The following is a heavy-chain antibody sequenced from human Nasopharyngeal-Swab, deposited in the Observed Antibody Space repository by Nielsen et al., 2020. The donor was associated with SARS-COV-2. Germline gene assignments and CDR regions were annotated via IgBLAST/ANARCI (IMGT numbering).Heavy chain of an antibody. CDR1: GYTFTSYA. CDR3: ARNLRAHYYYDSSGYTGPADY. V-gene: IGHV1-3*01. J-gene: IGHJ4*02. Sequence: ASVKVSCNASGYTFTSYAMHWVRQAPGQRLEWMGWINAGNGNTKYSQKFQGRVTITRDTSASTAYMELSSLRSEDTAVYYCARNLRAHYYYDSSGYTGPADYWGQGTLVTVSS. D-gene: IGHD3-22*01. CDR2: INAGNGNT.